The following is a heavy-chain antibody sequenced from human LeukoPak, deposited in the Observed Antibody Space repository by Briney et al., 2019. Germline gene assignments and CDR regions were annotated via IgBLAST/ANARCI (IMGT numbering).Heavy chain of an antibody. CDR2: INPNSGGT. Sequence: GASVPVSFKASGYTFTYYYMHWVRQAPGKGLEWMGWINPNSGGTNYAQKFQGRVTMTRDTSISTAYMELSRLRSDDTAVYYCARKLVGATSGYDYWGQGTLVTVSS. J-gene: IGHJ4*02. V-gene: IGHV1-2*02. D-gene: IGHD1-26*01. CDR3: ARKLVGATSGYDY. CDR1: GYTFTYYY.